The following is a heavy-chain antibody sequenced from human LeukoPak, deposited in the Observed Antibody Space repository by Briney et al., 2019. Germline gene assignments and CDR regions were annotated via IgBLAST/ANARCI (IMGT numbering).Heavy chain of an antibody. V-gene: IGHV1-3*01. Sequence: VASVKVSCKASGYTFTSYAMHWVRRAPGQRLEWMGWINAGNGNTKYSQKFQGRVTITRDTSASTAYMELSSLRSEDTAVYYCARGLLHSGSFYYFDYWGQGTLVTVSS. CDR2: INAGNGNT. D-gene: IGHD1-26*01. CDR3: ARGLLHSGSFYYFDY. CDR1: GYTFTSYA. J-gene: IGHJ4*02.